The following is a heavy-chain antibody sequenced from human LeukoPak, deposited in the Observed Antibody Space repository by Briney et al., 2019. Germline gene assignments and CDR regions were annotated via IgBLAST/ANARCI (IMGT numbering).Heavy chain of an antibody. CDR3: ARDNYDSSTPYYFDY. D-gene: IGHD3-22*01. J-gene: IGHJ4*02. V-gene: IGHV3-30*04. CDR1: GFTFSSYV. Sequence: PGGSLRLSCAASGFTFSSYVMHWVRQAPGKGLEWVAVILYDGSKKYYADSVKGRFTISRDNSKNTLYLQMNSLRAEDTAVYYCARDNYDSSTPYYFDYWGQGTLVTVSS. CDR2: ILYDGSKK.